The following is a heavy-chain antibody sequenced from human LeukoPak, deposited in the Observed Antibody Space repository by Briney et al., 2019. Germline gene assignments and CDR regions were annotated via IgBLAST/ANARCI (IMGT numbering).Heavy chain of an antibody. J-gene: IGHJ4*02. CDR1: GFTFSSYA. Sequence: GGSLRLSCAASGFTFSSYAMRWVRQAPGKGLEWVSSITGSGDSTYYADSVEGRFTISRDNSKNTLYLQMNSLIAEDTAVYYCADSNYWYPVDYWGQGTLVTVSS. CDR2: ITGSGDST. CDR3: ADSNYWYPVDY. V-gene: IGHV3-23*01. D-gene: IGHD4-11*01.